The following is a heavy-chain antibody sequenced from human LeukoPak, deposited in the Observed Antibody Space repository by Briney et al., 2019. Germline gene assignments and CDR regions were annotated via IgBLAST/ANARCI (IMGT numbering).Heavy chain of an antibody. Sequence: SETLSLTCAVYGGSFSGYYWSWIRQPPGKGLEWIGEINHSGSTNYNPSLKGRVTISVDTSKNQFSLKLSSVTAADTAVYYCARGAVVSFPYYYYYMDVWGKGTTVTVSS. CDR3: ARGAVVSFPYYYYYMDV. CDR2: INHSGST. J-gene: IGHJ6*03. CDR1: GGSFSGYY. V-gene: IGHV4-34*01. D-gene: IGHD4-23*01.